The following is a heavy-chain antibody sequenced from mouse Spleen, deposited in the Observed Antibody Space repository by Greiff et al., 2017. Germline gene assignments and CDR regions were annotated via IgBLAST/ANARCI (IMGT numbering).Heavy chain of an antibody. CDR2: IDPSDSET. J-gene: IGHJ3*01. CDR3: ARRDYDYDGGFAY. D-gene: IGHD2-4*01. Sequence: QVQLQQPGAELVKPGAPVKLSCKASGYTFTSYWMNWVKQRPGRGLEWIGRIDPSDSETHYNQKFKDKATLTVDKSSSTAYIQLSSLTSEDSAVYYCARRDYDYDGGFAYWGQGTLVTVSA. CDR1: GYTFTSYW. V-gene: IGHV1-69*02.